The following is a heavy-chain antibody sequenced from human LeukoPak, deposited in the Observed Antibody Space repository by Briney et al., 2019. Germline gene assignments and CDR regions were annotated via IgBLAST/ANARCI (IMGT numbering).Heavy chain of an antibody. V-gene: IGHV1-18*01. CDR2: ISAYNGNT. CDR1: GYTVTSYG. J-gene: IGHJ3*02. CDR3: AHLERRGADAFDI. D-gene: IGHD1-1*01. Sequence: GASVKVSCKASGYTVTSYGISWVRQAPGQGLEWMGWISAYNGNTNYAQKPQGRVTMTTDTSTSTAYMELRSLRSDDTAVYYCAHLERRGADAFDIWGQGTMVTVSS.